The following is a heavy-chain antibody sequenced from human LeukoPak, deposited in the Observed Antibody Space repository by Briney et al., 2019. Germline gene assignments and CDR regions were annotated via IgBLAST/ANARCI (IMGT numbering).Heavy chain of an antibody. D-gene: IGHD4-17*01. CDR1: RFTFSSYA. J-gene: IGHJ4*02. CDR3: AKERATVTTGGYFDY. Sequence: GGSLRLSCAASRFTFSSYAMSSVRQAPGKGLEWVSVISGSGGSTYYADSVKGRFTISRDNSKNTLHLQMNSLRAEDTAVYYCAKERATVTTGGYFDYWGQGTLVTVSS. V-gene: IGHV3-23*01. CDR2: ISGSGGST.